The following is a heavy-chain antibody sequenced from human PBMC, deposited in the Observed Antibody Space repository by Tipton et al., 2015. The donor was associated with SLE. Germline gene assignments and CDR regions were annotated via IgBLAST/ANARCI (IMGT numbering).Heavy chain of an antibody. Sequence: QLVQSGAEVKKPGASVKVSCKASGYTFTSYYIHWVRQAPGQGLEWMAMINPSGGNTDYAQNFQGRLTMTRDTSTSTVSMELTSLTSEDTAVFYCARGAFGGAYYFDYWGQGTLVTVSS. D-gene: IGHD3-16*01. CDR2: INPSGGNT. CDR1: GYTFTSYY. V-gene: IGHV1-46*01. CDR3: ARGAFGGAYYFDY. J-gene: IGHJ4*02.